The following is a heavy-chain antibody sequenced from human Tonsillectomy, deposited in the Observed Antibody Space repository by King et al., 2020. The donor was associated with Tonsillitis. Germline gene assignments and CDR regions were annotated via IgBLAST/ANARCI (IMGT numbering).Heavy chain of an antibody. Sequence: MQLQESGPGLVKPSQTLSLTCTVSVGSISSGDYYWSWIRQPPGKVLECIVYISYSGSTYHNPSLRSRVTISVDTSKNHFSLKLSSVTASDTAVYYCARVFITMVRGVIIDYWGQGTLVTVSS. CDR3: ARVFITMVRGVIIDY. D-gene: IGHD3-10*01. V-gene: IGHV4-30-4*01. CDR1: VGSISSGDYY. CDR2: ISYSGST. J-gene: IGHJ4*02.